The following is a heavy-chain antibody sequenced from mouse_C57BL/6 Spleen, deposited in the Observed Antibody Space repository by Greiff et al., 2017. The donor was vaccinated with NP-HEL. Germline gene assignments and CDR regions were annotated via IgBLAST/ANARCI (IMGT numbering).Heavy chain of an antibody. CDR3: ARRGDYFDY. Sequence: VQLQQPGAELVMPGASVKLSCKASGYTFTSYWMHWVQQRPGQGLEWIGEIDPSDSYTNYNQKFKGKSTLTVDNSSSTAYMQLSSLTSEDSAVYYCARRGDYFDYWGQGTTLTVSS. V-gene: IGHV1-69*01. CDR2: IDPSDSYT. J-gene: IGHJ2*01. CDR1: GYTFTSYW.